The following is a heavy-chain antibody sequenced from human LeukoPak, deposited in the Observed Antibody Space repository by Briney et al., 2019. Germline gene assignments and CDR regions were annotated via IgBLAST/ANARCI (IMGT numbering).Heavy chain of an antibody. CDR2: TYYRSKWYS. CDR3: ALTGTAMDV. V-gene: IGHV6-1*01. CDR1: GDSVSSKSAA. Sequence: SQTLSLTCAISGDSVSSKSAAWNWIRQSPWRGLEWLGRTYYRSKWYSEYAVPVKSRITINPDTSKNQFSLQLNSVTPEDTAVYYCALTGTAMDVWGQGTTVTVSS. D-gene: IGHD4-17*01. J-gene: IGHJ6*02.